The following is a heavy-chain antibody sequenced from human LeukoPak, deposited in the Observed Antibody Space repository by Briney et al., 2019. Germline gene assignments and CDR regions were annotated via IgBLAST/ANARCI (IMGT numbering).Heavy chain of an antibody. J-gene: IGHJ4*02. CDR3: ARSGFGATNIYSYFDY. CDR2: IYYSGST. V-gene: IGHV4-39*07. CDR1: GGSISSSSYY. Sequence: SETLSLTCTVSGGSISSSSYYWGWIRQPPGNGLEWIGSIYYSGSTYYNPSLKSRVTISVDTSKNQFSLKLSSVTAADTAVYYCARSGFGATNIYSYFDYWGQGTLVTVSS. D-gene: IGHD1-26*01.